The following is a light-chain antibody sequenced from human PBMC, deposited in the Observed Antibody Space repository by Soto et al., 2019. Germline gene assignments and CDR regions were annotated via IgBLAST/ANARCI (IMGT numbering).Light chain of an antibody. Sequence: EIVLTQSPGTLSLSPGERATLSCRASQGVRNNYLAWYQQKPGQAPRRLMYSEVTRATGIPARFSGSGSGTEFTLTISRLEPEDFAVYYCQQYGSLPYTFGQGTKLEMK. CDR1: QGVRNNY. V-gene: IGKV3-20*01. CDR3: QQYGSLPYT. J-gene: IGKJ2*01. CDR2: SEV.